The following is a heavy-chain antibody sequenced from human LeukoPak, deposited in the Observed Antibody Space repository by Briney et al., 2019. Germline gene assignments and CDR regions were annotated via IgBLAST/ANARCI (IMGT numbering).Heavy chain of an antibody. CDR3: ARGGGIAAAGPSPEYFQH. J-gene: IGHJ1*01. D-gene: IGHD6-13*01. CDR2: ISYDGSNK. V-gene: IGHV3-30*03. CDR1: GFTFSNYW. Sequence: GGSLRLSCAASGFTFSNYWMSWVRQAPGKGLEWVAVISYDGSNKYYADSVKGRFTISRDNSKNTLYLQMNSLRAEDTAVYYCARGGGIAAAGPSPEYFQHWGQGTLVTVSS.